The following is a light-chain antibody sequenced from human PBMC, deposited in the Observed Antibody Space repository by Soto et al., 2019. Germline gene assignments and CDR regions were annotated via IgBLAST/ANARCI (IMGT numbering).Light chain of an antibody. CDR2: DVS. J-gene: IGLJ2*01. Sequence: QSALTQPASVSGSPGQSITISCTGTSSDVGGYNYVSWYQHLPGNAPKLMIYDVSNRPSGVSNRFSGSKSGNTASLTISGLQAEDEADYYCSSYTNTGSTPLIFGGGTKLTVL. V-gene: IGLV2-14*03. CDR3: SSYTNTGSTPLI. CDR1: SSDVGGYNY.